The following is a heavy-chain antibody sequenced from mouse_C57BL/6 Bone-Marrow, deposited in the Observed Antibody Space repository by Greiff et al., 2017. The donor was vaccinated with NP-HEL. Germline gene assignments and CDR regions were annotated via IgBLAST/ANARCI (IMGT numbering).Heavy chain of an antibody. J-gene: IGHJ2*01. Sequence: VQLQQSGAELVKPGASVKMSCKASGYTFTSYWITWVKQRPGQGLEWIGDIYPGSGSTNYNEKFKSKATLTVDTSSSTAYMQLSSLTSEDSAVYYCARGGISAVVVDYWGQGTTLTVSS. V-gene: IGHV1-55*01. CDR3: ARGGISAVVVDY. CDR2: IYPGSGST. CDR1: GYTFTSYW. D-gene: IGHD1-1*01.